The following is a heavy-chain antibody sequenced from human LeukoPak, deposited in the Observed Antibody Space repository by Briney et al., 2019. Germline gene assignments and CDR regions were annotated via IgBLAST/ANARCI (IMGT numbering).Heavy chain of an antibody. D-gene: IGHD3-16*01. Sequence: PGGSLRLSCAASGFTFSSYATSWVRQAPGKGLEWVSAISGSGGSTYYADSVKGRFTISRDNSKNTLYLQMNSLRAEDTAVYYCAKGDFYDYVWGSCYFDYWGQGTLVTVSS. CDR3: AKGDFYDYVWGSCYFDY. J-gene: IGHJ4*02. V-gene: IGHV3-23*01. CDR1: GFTFSSYA. CDR2: ISGSGGST.